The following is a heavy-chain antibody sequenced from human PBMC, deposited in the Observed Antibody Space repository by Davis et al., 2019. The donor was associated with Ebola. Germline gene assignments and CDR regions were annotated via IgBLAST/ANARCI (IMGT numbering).Heavy chain of an antibody. D-gene: IGHD3-10*01. J-gene: IGHJ5*02. CDR2: IIPIFGTA. Sequence: SVKVSCKASGSTFLSYAISWVRQAPGQGLEWMGGIIPIFGTANYAQKFQGRVTITADESTSTAYMELSSLRSEDTAVYYCARGAEIRGYSNKWFDPWGQGTLVTVTT. V-gene: IGHV1-69*13. CDR3: ARGAEIRGYSNKWFDP. CDR1: GSTFLSYA.